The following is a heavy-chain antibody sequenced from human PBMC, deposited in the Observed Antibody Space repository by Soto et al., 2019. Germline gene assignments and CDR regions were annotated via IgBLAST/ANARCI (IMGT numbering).Heavy chain of an antibody. D-gene: IGHD6-13*01. CDR3: ARDRKIAAAGTNNWFDP. CDR2: ISAYNGNT. CDR1: GYTFTSYG. V-gene: IGHV1-18*01. Sequence: ASVKVSCKASGYTFTSYGISWVRQAPGQGLERMGWISAYNGNTNYAQNFQGRVTMTTDTSTSTAYMELRSLRSDDTAVYYCARDRKIAAAGTNNWFDPCGQGTLVTVSS. J-gene: IGHJ5*02.